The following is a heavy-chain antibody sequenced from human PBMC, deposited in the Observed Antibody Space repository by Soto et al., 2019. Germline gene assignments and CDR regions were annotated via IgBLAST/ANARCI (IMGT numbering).Heavy chain of an antibody. CDR3: AKVGPGYYDYRHLTRPNDY. J-gene: IGHJ4*02. Sequence: PGGSLRLSCAASGFTFSSYAMSWVRQAPGKGLEWVSAISGSGGSTYYADSVKGRFTISRDNSKNTLYLQMNSLRAEDTAVYYCAKVGPGYYDYRHLTRPNDYWGQGTLVTVSS. D-gene: IGHD3-3*01. CDR2: ISGSGGST. V-gene: IGHV3-23*01. CDR1: GFTFSSYA.